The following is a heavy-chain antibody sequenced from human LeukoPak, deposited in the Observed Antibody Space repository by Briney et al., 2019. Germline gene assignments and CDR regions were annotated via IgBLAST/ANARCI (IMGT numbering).Heavy chain of an antibody. V-gene: IGHV1-2*02. CDR3: ARLRDYSASWRGSASRY. CDR1: GGTFSSYA. CDR2: INPNSGAT. Sequence: ASVKVSCKASGGTFSSYAISWVRQAPGQGLEWMGWINPNSGATKYAQKFQGRVTLTRDTSINTAYMELSSLNINDTAVHYCARLRDYSASWRGSASRYWGQGTLVTVSS. D-gene: IGHD4-11*01. J-gene: IGHJ4*02.